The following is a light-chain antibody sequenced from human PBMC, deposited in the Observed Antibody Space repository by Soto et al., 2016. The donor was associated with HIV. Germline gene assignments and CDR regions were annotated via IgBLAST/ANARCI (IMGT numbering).Light chain of an antibody. CDR2: KAS. V-gene: IGKV1-5*03. CDR3: QQYYSFPTT. CDR1: QSISNW. Sequence: DIQMTQSPSTLSASVGDRVTITCRASQSISNWLAWYQQKPGKAPKLLIYKASSLESGVPSRFSGSGSGTDFTLTISYLQSEDFATYHCQQYYSFPTTFGQGTRLDIK. J-gene: IGKJ5*01.